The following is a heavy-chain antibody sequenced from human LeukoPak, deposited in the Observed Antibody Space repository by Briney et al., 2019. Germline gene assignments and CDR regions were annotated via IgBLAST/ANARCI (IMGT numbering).Heavy chain of an antibody. CDR3: ARHRVYGCYFDY. Sequence: GGSLRLSCAASGFTFSSYWMHWVRQAPGKGLVWVSRINTDGSSTSYADSVKGRFTISRDNAKNTLYLQMSSLGAEDTAVYYCARHRVYGCYFDYWGQGTLVTVSS. CDR1: GFTFSSYW. J-gene: IGHJ4*02. D-gene: IGHD3-10*01. CDR2: INTDGSST. V-gene: IGHV3-74*01.